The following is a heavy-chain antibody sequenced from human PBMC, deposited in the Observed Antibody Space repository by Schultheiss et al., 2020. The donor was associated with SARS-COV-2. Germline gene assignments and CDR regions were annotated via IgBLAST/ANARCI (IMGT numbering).Heavy chain of an antibody. V-gene: IGHV4-59*08. CDR1: GGSFSGYY. D-gene: IGHD6-13*01. J-gene: IGHJ6*03. CDR3: ARLAAGTLSYMDV. CDR2: IYYSGST. Sequence: GSLRLSCAVYGGSFSGYYWGWIRQPPGKGLEWIGYIYYSGSTNYNPSLKSRVTISVDTSKNQFSLKLSSVTAADTAVYYCARLAAGTLSYMDVWGKGTTVTVSS.